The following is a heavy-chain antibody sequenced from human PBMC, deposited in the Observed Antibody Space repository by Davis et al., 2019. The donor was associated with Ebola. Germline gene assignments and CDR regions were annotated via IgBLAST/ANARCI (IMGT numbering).Heavy chain of an antibody. Sequence: ASVKVSCKASSYAFTSYDISWVRQAPGQGLEWMGWISAYNGNTNYAQKLQGRVTMTTDTSRSTAYMELRSLRSDDTAVYYCAREAGATTRIYDSWGQGTLVTVSS. J-gene: IGHJ5*01. CDR1: SYAFTSYD. D-gene: IGHD1-26*01. CDR2: ISAYNGNT. V-gene: IGHV1-18*01. CDR3: AREAGATTRIYDS.